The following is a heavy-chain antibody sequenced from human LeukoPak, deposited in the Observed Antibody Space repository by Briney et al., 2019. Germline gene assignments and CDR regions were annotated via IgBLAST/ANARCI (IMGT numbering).Heavy chain of an antibody. CDR2: INGDGNDT. CDR1: GFTFSLFW. CDR3: ARDLGYAFDY. V-gene: IGHV3-74*01. J-gene: IGHJ4*02. D-gene: IGHD5-18*01. Sequence: GGSLTLSCAGSGFTFSLFWMLWLPQAPGQGLVWVSRINGDGNDTRYAGSVKGRFTISRDNAQHTLYLQMNTLRAEDTAVYYCARDLGYAFDYWGEGSLVTVSS.